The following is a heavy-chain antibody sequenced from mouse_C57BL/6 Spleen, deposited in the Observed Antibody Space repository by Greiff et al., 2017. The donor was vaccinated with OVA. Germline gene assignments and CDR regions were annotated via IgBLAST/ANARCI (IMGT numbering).Heavy chain of an antibody. CDR2: IYPGSGGT. D-gene: IGHD3-1*01. J-gene: IGHJ4*01. CDR3: ARWGGGCSFDY. CDR1: GYTFTSYW. V-gene: IGHV1-55*01. Sequence: VQLQQPGAELVKPGASVKMSCKASGYTFTSYWITWVKQRPGQGLEWIGDIYPGSGGTNYNEKFKSKATLTVDKSSSTAYMQLSSLTSEDSAVYYCARWGGGCSFDYWGQGTSVTVSS.